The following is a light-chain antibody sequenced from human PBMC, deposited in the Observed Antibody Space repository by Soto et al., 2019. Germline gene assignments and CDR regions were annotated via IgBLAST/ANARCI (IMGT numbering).Light chain of an antibody. V-gene: IGLV1-51*01. CDR1: SSNIGNNY. CDR2: DNN. J-gene: IGLJ2*01. Sequence: QSVLTQPPSVSAAPGQRVTISCSGSSSNIGNNYVSWYQQLPGTAPKLLIYDNNKRPSGIPDRFSGSTSGTSATLAIAGLQTGDDADYYCDSWDNSLSVVLFGGGTKVTVL. CDR3: DSWDNSLSVVL.